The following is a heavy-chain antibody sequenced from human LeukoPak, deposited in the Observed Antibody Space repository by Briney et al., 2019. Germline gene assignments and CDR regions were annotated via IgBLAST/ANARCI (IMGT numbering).Heavy chain of an antibody. CDR1: GGSISSGDYY. D-gene: IGHD3-10*01. J-gene: IGHJ5*02. CDR2: IYYSGST. Sequence: PSQTLSLTCTVSGGSISSGDYYWSWIRQPPRKGLEWIGYIYYSGSTYYNPSLKSRVTISVDTSKNQFSLKLSSVTAADTAVYYCARVMSMVRGWSRTNWFDPWGQGTLVTVSS. V-gene: IGHV4-30-4*08. CDR3: ARVMSMVRGWSRTNWFDP.